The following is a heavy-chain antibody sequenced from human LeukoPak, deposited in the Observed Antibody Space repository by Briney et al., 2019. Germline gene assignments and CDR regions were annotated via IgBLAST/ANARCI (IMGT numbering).Heavy chain of an antibody. CDR2: ISSSGSTI. CDR3: AREGQQLATWYYGMDV. CDR1: GFTFSSYE. Sequence: GGSLRLSCAASGFTFSSYEMNWVRQAPGKGLEWVSYISSSGSTIYYADSVKGRSTISRDNAKNSLYLQMNSLRAEDTAVYYCAREGQQLATWYYGMDVWGKGTTVTVSS. V-gene: IGHV3-48*03. D-gene: IGHD6-13*01. J-gene: IGHJ6*04.